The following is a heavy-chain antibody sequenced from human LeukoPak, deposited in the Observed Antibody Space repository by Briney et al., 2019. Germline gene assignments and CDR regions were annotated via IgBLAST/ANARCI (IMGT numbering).Heavy chain of an antibody. CDR1: GGSISSGSYY. CDR2: IYTSGST. V-gene: IGHV4-61*02. J-gene: IGHJ4*02. D-gene: IGHD4-17*01. Sequence: SSETLSLTCTVSGGSISSGSYYWSWIRQPAGKGLEWIGRIYTSGSTNYNPSLKSRVTISVDTSKNQFSLKLSSVTAADTAVYYCARGTWRDYVYYFDYWGQGTLVTVSS. CDR3: ARGTWRDYVYYFDY.